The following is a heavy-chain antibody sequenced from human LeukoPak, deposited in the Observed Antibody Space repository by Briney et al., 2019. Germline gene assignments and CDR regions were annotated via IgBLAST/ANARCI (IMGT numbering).Heavy chain of an antibody. J-gene: IGHJ4*02. D-gene: IGHD4-17*01. Sequence: GGSLRLSCAASGFTFSSYAMSWVRQAPGKGLEWVSAISGSGGSTYYADSVKGRFTISRDNSKNTLYLQMNSLRAEDTAVYYCAKDSTTVQALGVFDYWDQGTLVTVSS. V-gene: IGHV3-23*01. CDR1: GFTFSSYA. CDR3: AKDSTTVQALGVFDY. CDR2: ISGSGGST.